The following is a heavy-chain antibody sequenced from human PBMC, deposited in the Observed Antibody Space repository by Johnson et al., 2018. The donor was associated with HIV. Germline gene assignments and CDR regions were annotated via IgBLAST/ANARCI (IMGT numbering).Heavy chain of an antibody. J-gene: IGHJ3*02. Sequence: VQLVESGGGLIQPGGSLRLSCAASGFTVSSNYMNWVRQAPGKGLEWVSVLYSGGSTYHADSVMGRFTISRDDSKNTLYLQMNSLKVEDTAVYYCARDLIVGATRGGAFDIWGQGTMVTVSS. D-gene: IGHD1-26*01. V-gene: IGHV3-53*01. CDR2: LYSGGST. CDR3: ARDLIVGATRGGAFDI. CDR1: GFTVSSNY.